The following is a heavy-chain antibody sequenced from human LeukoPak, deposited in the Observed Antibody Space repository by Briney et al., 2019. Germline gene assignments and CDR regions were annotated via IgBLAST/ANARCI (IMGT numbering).Heavy chain of an antibody. CDR2: IIPIFGTA. Sequence: ASVKVSCKASGGTFSSYAINWVRQAPGQGLEWMGRIIPIFGTANYAQKFQGRVTITTDESTSTAYMELSSLRSEGTAVYYCARALWDTAMVTFDYYYYYMDVWGKGTTVTVSS. CDR3: ARALWDTAMVTFDYYYYYMDV. CDR1: GGTFSSYA. V-gene: IGHV1-69*05. J-gene: IGHJ6*03. D-gene: IGHD5-18*01.